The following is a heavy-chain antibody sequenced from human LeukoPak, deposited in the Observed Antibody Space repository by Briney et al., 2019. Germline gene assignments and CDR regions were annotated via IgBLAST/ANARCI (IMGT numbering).Heavy chain of an antibody. V-gene: IGHV4-39*07. Sequence: SETLSLTCTVSGGSISSSYYYWGWIRQPPGKGLEWIGSIYYSGSTFYNPSLKSRVTISVDTSRNQFSLKLSSVTAADTAVYYCARDFSGHWRGLWDYWGQGTLVTVSS. D-gene: IGHD1-1*01. CDR2: IYYSGST. CDR1: GGSISSSYYY. J-gene: IGHJ4*02. CDR3: ARDFSGHWRGLWDY.